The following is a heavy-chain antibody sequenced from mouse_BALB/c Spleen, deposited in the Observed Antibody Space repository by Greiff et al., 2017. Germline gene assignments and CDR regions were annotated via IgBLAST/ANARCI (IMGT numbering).Heavy chain of an antibody. D-gene: IGHD1-1*01. CDR3: ASYGSSYYFDY. Sequence: VKLQQSGAELVRPGSSVKISCKASGYAFSSYWMNWVKQRPGQGLEWIGQIYPGDGDTNYNGKFKGKATLTADKSSSTAYMQLSSLTSEDSAVYFCASYGSSYYFDYWGQGTTLTVSS. CDR2: IYPGDGDT. V-gene: IGHV1-80*01. CDR1: GYAFSSYW. J-gene: IGHJ2*01.